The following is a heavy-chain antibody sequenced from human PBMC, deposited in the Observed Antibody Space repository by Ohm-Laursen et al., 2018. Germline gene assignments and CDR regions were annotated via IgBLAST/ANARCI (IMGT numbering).Heavy chain of an antibody. CDR3: ARDSDPHYYDSSEDDY. Sequence: SETLSLTCTVSGGSIRSSSYYWGWIRQPPGKGLEWIGSIYYTGSTYFNPSLQSRVTISVDTSKNQFSLKLSSVTAADTAVYYCARDSDPHYYDSSEDDYWGQGTLVTVSS. D-gene: IGHD3-22*01. V-gene: IGHV4-39*02. CDR2: IYYTGST. J-gene: IGHJ4*02. CDR1: GGSIRSSSYY.